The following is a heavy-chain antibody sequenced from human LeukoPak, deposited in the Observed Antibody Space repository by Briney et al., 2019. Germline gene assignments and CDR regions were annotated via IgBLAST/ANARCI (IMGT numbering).Heavy chain of an antibody. D-gene: IGHD5-18*01. CDR3: AKDRTTIQPRGPFDN. CDR1: KFTFDSYG. Sequence: GGSLRLSCAASKFTFDSYGMHWVRQAPGKGLEWVAVISYDGSDKYYADSVKGRFTISRDNSKNTLFLQMYSLRAEDTAVYYCAKDRTTIQPRGPFDNWGQGTLVTVSS. V-gene: IGHV3-30*18. J-gene: IGHJ4*02. CDR2: ISYDGSDK.